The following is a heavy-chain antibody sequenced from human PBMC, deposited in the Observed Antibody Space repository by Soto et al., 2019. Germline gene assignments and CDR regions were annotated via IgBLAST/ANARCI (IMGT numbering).Heavy chain of an antibody. CDR1: GFTFSGSA. Sequence: EVQLVESGGGLVQPGGSLKLSCAASGFTFSGSAMHWVRQASGKGLEWVGRIRSKANSYATAYAASVKGRFTISRDDSKNTEYLQMNSLKTEDTAVYYCTRQIRGYSYGSSDYWGQGTLVTVSS. D-gene: IGHD5-18*01. V-gene: IGHV3-73*02. J-gene: IGHJ4*02. CDR2: IRSKANSYAT. CDR3: TRQIRGYSYGSSDY.